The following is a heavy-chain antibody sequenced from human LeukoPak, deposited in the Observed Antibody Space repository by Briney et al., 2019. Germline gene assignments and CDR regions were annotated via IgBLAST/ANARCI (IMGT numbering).Heavy chain of an antibody. CDR1: GGSISPYY. CDR2: IFHSGTT. CDR3: ARGGYYYLDV. J-gene: IGHJ6*03. Sequence: SENLSLTCTMSGGSISPYYWSWIRQPPGKGLEWIAYIFHSGTTKYNPSLKSRVAISLDTPKSQFSLKLHSVTAADTAVYYCARGGYYYLDVWGRGTTVTVSS. V-gene: IGHV4-59*01.